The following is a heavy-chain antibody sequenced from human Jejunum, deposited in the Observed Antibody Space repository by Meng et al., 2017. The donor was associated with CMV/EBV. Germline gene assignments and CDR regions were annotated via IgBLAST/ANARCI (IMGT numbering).Heavy chain of an antibody. Sequence: EYTFPDYYVQWVRQAPGQGLEWMGWINPKTGDTNYAQKFQGRVIMTRDMSINTVHMELTRLRSDDTAVYYCAKDGGSYLDYYFDYWGQGTLVTVSS. CDR2: INPKTGDT. V-gene: IGHV1-2*02. D-gene: IGHD1-26*01. J-gene: IGHJ4*02. CDR3: AKDGGSYLDYYFDY. CDR1: EYTFPDYY.